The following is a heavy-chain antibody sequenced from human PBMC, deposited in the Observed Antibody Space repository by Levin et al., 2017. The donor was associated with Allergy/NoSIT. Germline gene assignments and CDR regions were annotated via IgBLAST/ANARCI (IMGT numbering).Heavy chain of an antibody. Sequence: GASVKVSCAASGFTFSSYAMSWVRQAPGKGLEWVSAISGSGGSTYYADSVKGRFTISRDNSKNTLYLQMNSLRAEDTAVYYCAKPPDYYGSGSQQFDYWGQGTLVTVSS. CDR2: ISGSGGST. CDR3: AKPPDYYGSGSQQFDY. V-gene: IGHV3-23*01. J-gene: IGHJ4*02. D-gene: IGHD3-10*01. CDR1: GFTFSSYA.